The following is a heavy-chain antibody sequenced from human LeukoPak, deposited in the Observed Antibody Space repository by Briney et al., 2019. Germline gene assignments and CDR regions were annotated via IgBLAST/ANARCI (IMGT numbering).Heavy chain of an antibody. J-gene: IGHJ4*02. V-gene: IGHV3-9*01. D-gene: IGHD3-10*01. CDR1: GFTFDDYA. CDR3: ARGQYGSGSYRVFDY. CDR2: ISWNSGSI. Sequence: PGRSLRLSCAASGFTFDDYAMHWVRQAPGKGLEWVSGISWNSGSIGYADSVKGRFTISRDNAKNSLYLQMNSLRAEDTAVYYCARGQYGSGSYRVFDYWGQGTLVTVSS.